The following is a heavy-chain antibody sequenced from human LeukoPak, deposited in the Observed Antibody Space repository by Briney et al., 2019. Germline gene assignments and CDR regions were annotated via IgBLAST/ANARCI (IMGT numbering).Heavy chain of an antibody. Sequence: GGSLRLSCAASGFTFSTYAMSWVRQAPGKGLEWVSAISGSGGSTYYADSVKGRFTISRASSKNTLYLQMNSLRAEDTAVYYCARSLPTYCSGGSCPYDYWGQGTLVTVSS. CDR1: GFTFSTYA. V-gene: IGHV3-23*01. J-gene: IGHJ4*02. CDR2: ISGSGGST. CDR3: ARSLPTYCSGGSCPYDY. D-gene: IGHD2-15*01.